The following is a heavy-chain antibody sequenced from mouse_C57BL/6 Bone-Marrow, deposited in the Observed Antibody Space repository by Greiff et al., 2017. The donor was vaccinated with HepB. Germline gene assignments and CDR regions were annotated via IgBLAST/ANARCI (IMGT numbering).Heavy chain of an antibody. CDR2: IYPGDGDT. CDR1: GYAFSSSW. V-gene: IGHV1-82*01. D-gene: IGHD1-1*01. J-gene: IGHJ1*03. CDR3: TPTTTVVATPLNFDV. Sequence: QVQLQQSGPELVKPGASVKISCKASGYAFSSSWMNWVKQRPGKGLEWIGRIYPGDGDTNYNGKFKGKATLTADKSSSTAYMQLSSLTSEDSAVYYCTPTTTVVATPLNFDVWGTGTTVTVSS.